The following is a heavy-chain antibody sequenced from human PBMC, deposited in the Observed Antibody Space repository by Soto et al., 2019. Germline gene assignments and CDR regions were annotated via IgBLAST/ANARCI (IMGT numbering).Heavy chain of an antibody. CDR3: ARTVYYSDSSGYYAAKFDS. CDR2: IYHSGST. D-gene: IGHD3-22*01. CDR1: GGSISSGGYS. V-gene: IGHV4-30-2*01. J-gene: IGHJ4*02. Sequence: QLQLQESGSGLVKPSQTLSLTCAVSGGSISSGGYSWGWIRQPPGKGLEWIGYIYHSGSTYYNPSLKRRVTISVDGSKKQFSLKLRSVTAAATAVYYCARTVYYSDSSGYYAAKFDSWGQGTLVTVSS.